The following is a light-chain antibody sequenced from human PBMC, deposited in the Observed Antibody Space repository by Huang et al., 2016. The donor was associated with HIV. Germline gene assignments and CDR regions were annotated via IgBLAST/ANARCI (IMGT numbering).Light chain of an antibody. V-gene: IGKV1-27*01. Sequence: DIRMTQTPSSLSASVGDRVTLTCRASQGIGNSLAWYQKQPGQVPTLLIYSASYLQPGVPSRFSGSGSGTGFTLTIDSLQSDDFATYYCQKYDRAPHTFGPGTKVDMK. CDR2: SAS. CDR3: QKYDRAPHT. J-gene: IGKJ3*01. CDR1: QGIGNS.